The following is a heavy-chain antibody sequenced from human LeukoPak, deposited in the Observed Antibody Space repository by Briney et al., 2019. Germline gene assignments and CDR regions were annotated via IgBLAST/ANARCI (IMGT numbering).Heavy chain of an antibody. Sequence: GGSLRLPCAASGFTFTIYAIHWVRQAPGKGLEWVAVTDGSNTFYADSVKGRFSLSSDNSKNTLYLQMNSLRAEDTAVYYCAKDLIAGPPDYFDYWGQGTLVTVSS. D-gene: IGHD1-14*01. CDR3: AKDLIAGPPDYFDY. J-gene: IGHJ4*02. V-gene: IGHV3-30-3*01. CDR2: TDGSNT. CDR1: GFTFTIYA.